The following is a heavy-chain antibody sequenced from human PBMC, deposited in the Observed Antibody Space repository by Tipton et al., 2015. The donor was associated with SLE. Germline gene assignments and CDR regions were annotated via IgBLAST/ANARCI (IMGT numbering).Heavy chain of an antibody. J-gene: IGHJ4*02. V-gene: IGHV4-59*08. CDR2: TSYSGST. Sequence: LRLSCSVSGDSIRDYYFSWIRQPPGNKLEWIGYTSYSGSTRYNPSLESRVTISLDTSKSHFSLNLSSVAAADTAVYYCARMGNIAYYFDYWGQGTLVTVSS. CDR1: GDSIRDYY. D-gene: IGHD2/OR15-2a*01. CDR3: ARMGNIAYYFDY.